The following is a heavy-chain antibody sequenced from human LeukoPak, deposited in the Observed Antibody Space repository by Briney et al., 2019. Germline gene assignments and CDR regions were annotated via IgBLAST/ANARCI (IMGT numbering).Heavy chain of an antibody. CDR1: GGSINSYY. V-gene: IGHV4-4*07. CDR3: ARGRGSSWYYFDY. J-gene: IGHJ4*02. Sequence: SETLSLTCTVSGGSINSYYWSWVRQPAGKGLEWIGRIYTSGNTNYNPSLKGRVTMSVDTSKNQFSLNLSSVTAADTAVYYCARGRGSSWYYFDYWGQGTLVTVSS. CDR2: IYTSGNT. D-gene: IGHD6-13*01.